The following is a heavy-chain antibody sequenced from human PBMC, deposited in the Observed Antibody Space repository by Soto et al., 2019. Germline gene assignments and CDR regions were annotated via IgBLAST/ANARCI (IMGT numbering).Heavy chain of an antibody. CDR3: AREEGYDILPGYYYYGMDV. V-gene: IGHV1-2*02. Sequence: ASVKVSCKASGYTFTGYYMHWVRQAPGQGLEWMGWINPNSGGTNYAQKFQGRVTMTRDTSTSTAYMELSRLRSDDTAVYYCAREEGYDILPGYYYYGMDVWGQGTTVTV. D-gene: IGHD3-9*01. CDR2: INPNSGGT. J-gene: IGHJ6*02. CDR1: GYTFTGYY.